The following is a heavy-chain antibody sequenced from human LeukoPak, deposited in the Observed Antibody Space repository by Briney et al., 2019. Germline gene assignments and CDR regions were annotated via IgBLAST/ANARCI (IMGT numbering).Heavy chain of an antibody. J-gene: IGHJ6*02. CDR3: ASPGGQGLGSYSTLYYYYYGVDV. Sequence: ASVKVSCTASGYTFTRYYMHWVRQAPGQGLEWMGWINPNSGGTNYAQKFQGRVTMTRDTSISTAYMELSRLRSDDTAVYYCASPGGQGLGSYSTLYYYYYGVDVWGHGTPVTVSS. CDR1: GYTFTRYY. V-gene: IGHV1-2*02. CDR2: INPNSGGT. D-gene: IGHD3-10*01.